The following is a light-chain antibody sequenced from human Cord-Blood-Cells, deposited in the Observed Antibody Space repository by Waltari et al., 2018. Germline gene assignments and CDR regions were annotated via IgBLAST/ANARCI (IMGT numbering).Light chain of an antibody. CDR3: QQSYSTPFP. CDR1: QSISSY. Sequence: DIQMTQSPSSLSASVGDRVTITCRASQSISSYLNWYQQKPGKAPKLLIYAASSLQSGFPSRFSVSGSGTDFTITISSLQPEDFATYYCQQSYSTPFPFGPGTKVDIK. J-gene: IGKJ3*01. V-gene: IGKV1-39*01. CDR2: AAS.